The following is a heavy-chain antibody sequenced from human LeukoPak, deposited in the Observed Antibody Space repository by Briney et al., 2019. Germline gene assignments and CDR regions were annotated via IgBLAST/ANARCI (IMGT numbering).Heavy chain of an antibody. Sequence: SETLSLTRTVSGGSMRSSSYYWGWIRQPPGKGLEWIGSIYLSGNTNYNPSLKSRLTISVDTSKNQISPKLTSVTAADTAVYYCARRPYNWNSREDLDYWGQGTLVTVSS. CDR1: GGSMRSSSYY. CDR2: IYLSGNT. D-gene: IGHD1-7*01. CDR3: ARRPYNWNSREDLDY. J-gene: IGHJ4*02. V-gene: IGHV4-39*01.